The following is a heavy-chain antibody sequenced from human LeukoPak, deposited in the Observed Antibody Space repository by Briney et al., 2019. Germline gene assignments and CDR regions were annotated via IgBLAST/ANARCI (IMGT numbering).Heavy chain of an antibody. V-gene: IGHV3-23*01. Sequence: GGSLRLSCAASGFTFSSYAMHWVRQAPGKGLEWVSAISGSGGSTYYADSVKGRFTISRDNSKNTLYLQMNSLRAEDTAVYYCAKPNLSFSSGWSPSYYFDYWGQGTLVTVSS. CDR3: AKPNLSFSSGWSPSYYFDY. D-gene: IGHD6-19*01. CDR1: GFTFSSYA. CDR2: ISGSGGST. J-gene: IGHJ4*02.